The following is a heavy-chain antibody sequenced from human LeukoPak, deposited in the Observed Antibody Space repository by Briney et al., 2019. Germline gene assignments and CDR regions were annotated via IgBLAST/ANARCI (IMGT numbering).Heavy chain of an antibody. D-gene: IGHD6-13*01. CDR3: ARASWVSSIDAVR. V-gene: IGHV3-23*01. Sequence: SGGSLRLSCAASGLSFSSFAMSWVRQGPARGLEWVSSIRGNGETFCADSVKGRFTLSSDISRNTVYFQLNNLRVEDTAIYYCARASWVSSIDAVRWGQGTLVTVSS. J-gene: IGHJ4*02. CDR1: GLSFSSFA. CDR2: IRGNGET.